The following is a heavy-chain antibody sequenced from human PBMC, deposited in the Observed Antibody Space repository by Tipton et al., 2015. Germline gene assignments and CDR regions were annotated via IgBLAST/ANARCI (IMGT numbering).Heavy chain of an antibody. V-gene: IGHV3-23*01. CDR3: ARDLIWNSGGSGPYFDY. Sequence: SLRLSCTASDSAMSWVRQAPGKGPEWVSSVSRSGGSTHYADSVRGRFTISRDNSKNTLYLQMSSLRAEDTAVYYCARDLIWNSGGSGPYFDYWGQGTLVTVSS. CDR2: VSRSGGST. J-gene: IGHJ4*02. CDR1: DSA. D-gene: IGHD3-10*01.